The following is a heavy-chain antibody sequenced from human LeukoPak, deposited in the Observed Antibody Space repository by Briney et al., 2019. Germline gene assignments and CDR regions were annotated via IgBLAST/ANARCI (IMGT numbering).Heavy chain of an antibody. CDR1: GFTFSSYA. V-gene: IGHV3-23*01. Sequence: GGSLRLSCAASGFTFSSYAMSWVRQAPGKGLEWVSAISGSGGSTYYADSVKGRFTISRDNSKNTLYLQMNSLSAEDTAVYYCAKERRRITMVRGVENWFDPWGQGTLVTVSS. CDR2: ISGSGGST. J-gene: IGHJ5*02. CDR3: AKERRRITMVRGVENWFDP. D-gene: IGHD3-10*01.